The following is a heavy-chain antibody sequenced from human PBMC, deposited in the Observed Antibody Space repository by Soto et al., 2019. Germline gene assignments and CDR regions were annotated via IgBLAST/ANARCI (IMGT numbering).Heavy chain of an antibody. J-gene: IGHJ6*02. CDR3: ARDRKGLGDDWEDYYYYYDMDV. Sequence: GGSLRLSCAASGFTFSSYSMNWVRQAPGKGLEWISYISSGSIIFFADSVKGRFTISRDNANNSLFLQSSSLRDEDTAVYYCARDRKGLGDDWEDYYYYYDMDVWGQGTTVTVSS. CDR1: GFTFSSYS. V-gene: IGHV3-48*02. D-gene: IGHD2-21*02. CDR2: ISSGSII.